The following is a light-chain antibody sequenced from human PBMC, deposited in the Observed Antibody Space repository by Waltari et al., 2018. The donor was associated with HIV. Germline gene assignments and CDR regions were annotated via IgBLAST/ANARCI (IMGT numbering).Light chain of an antibody. CDR3: GTWHSNSNTWV. Sequence: QPVLTQPSSHSASSGASDRLTCMLSSGFSVWDFWIRWYQQKPGNPPRCLVHSHLDAKRGDGSGVPSRCSGSNDASANAGILRISGLQPEDEADYYCGTWHSNSNTWVCGGGTKLTVL. J-gene: IGLJ3*02. V-gene: IGLV5-52*01. CDR2: SHLDAKR. CDR1: SGFSVWDFW.